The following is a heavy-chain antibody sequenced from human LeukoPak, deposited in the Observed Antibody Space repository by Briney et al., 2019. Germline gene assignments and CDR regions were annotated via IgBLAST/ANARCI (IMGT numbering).Heavy chain of an antibody. CDR3: AKDQAPMVRGVIINYFDY. J-gene: IGHJ4*02. CDR1: GFTFSSYG. V-gene: IGHV3-30*18. Sequence: GRSLRLSCAASGFTFSSYGMHWVRQAPGKGLEWVAVISYDGSNKYYADSVKGRFTISRDNSKNTLYLQMNSLRAEDTAVYYCAKDQAPMVRGVIINYFDYWGQGTLVTVSS. CDR2: ISYDGSNK. D-gene: IGHD3-10*01.